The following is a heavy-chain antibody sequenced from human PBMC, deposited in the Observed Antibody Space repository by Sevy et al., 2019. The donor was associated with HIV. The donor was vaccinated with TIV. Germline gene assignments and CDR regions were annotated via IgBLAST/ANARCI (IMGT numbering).Heavy chain of an antibody. CDR1: GFTFSDYY. CDR2: ISSSGSTI. D-gene: IGHD3-22*01. CDR3: ARVNYYASSEGDYSYYGLDV. V-gene: IGHV3-11*01. Sequence: GGSLRLSCAASGFTFSDYYMSWIRQAPGKGLEWVSYISSSGSTIYYADSVKGRFTISRDNAKNSLYLQMNSLRAEDRVVYYCARVNYYASSEGDYSYYGLDVWGQGTTVTVSS. J-gene: IGHJ6*02.